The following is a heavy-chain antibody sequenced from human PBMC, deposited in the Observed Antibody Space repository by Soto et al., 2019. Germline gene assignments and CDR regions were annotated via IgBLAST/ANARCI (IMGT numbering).Heavy chain of an antibody. D-gene: IGHD3-10*01. CDR1: GGSISSYY. J-gene: IGHJ3*02. CDR3: ARVRRCHYGYDAFDI. V-gene: IGHV4-59*01. CDR2: IYYSGST. Sequence: SETLSLTCTVSGGSISSYYWSWIRQPPGKGLGWIGYIYYSGSTNYNPSLKSRVTISVDTSKNQFSLKLSSVTAADTAVYYCARVRRCHYGYDAFDIWAQGTMVTVS.